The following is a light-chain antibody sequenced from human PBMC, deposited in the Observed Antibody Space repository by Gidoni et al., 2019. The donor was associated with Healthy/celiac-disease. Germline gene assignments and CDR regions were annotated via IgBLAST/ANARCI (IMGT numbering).Light chain of an antibody. V-gene: IGLV2-11*01. Sequence: QSALTQPRSVSGSPGQSVTISCTGTSSDVGGYNYVSWYHQHPVKAPKLMIYDVSKRPSGVPDRFSGSKSGNTASLTISVLQAEDEADYYCCSYAGSYTLVFGGGTKLTVL. CDR1: SSDVGGYNY. CDR2: DVS. CDR3: CSYAGSYTLV. J-gene: IGLJ2*01.